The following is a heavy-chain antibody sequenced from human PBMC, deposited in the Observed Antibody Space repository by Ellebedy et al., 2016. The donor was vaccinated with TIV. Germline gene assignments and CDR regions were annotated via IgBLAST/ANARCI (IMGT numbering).Heavy chain of an antibody. V-gene: IGHV5-51*01. CDR3: ARRTVTSWDY. Sequence: GESLKISXKGSGYSFASYWIGWVRQMPGKGLEWMGILYPGDSDTRYSPSFQGQVTISADKSISTAYLQWSSLKASDAAMYYCARRTVTSWDYWGQGTLVTVSS. D-gene: IGHD4-17*01. J-gene: IGHJ4*02. CDR1: GYSFASYW. CDR2: LYPGDSDT.